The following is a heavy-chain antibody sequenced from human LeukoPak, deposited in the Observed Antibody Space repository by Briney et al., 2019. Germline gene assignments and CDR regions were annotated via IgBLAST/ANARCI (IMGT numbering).Heavy chain of an antibody. CDR3: ARDHAMIVVFGVFDI. J-gene: IGHJ3*02. Sequence: ASVKVSCKASGYAFTSYAMHWVRQAPGQRLEWMGWINAGNGNTKYSQKFQGRVTITRDTSASTAYMELSSLRSEDTAVYYCARDHAMIVVFGVFDIWAQGTMVTVS. D-gene: IGHD3-22*01. CDR1: GYAFTSYA. V-gene: IGHV1-3*01. CDR2: INAGNGNT.